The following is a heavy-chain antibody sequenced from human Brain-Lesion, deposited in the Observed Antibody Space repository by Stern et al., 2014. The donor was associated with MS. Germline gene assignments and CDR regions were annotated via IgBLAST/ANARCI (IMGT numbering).Heavy chain of an antibody. CDR3: ARAVRNQLLSEY. CDR2: MNPYSVNT. J-gene: IGHJ4*02. Sequence: VQLVESGAEVQKPGASVKVSCKASGYTFSSYDITWVRQASGHGLEWLGWMNPYSVNTGYAQKFKGRVSMTSDPSISTVYMELTSLTSDDTAVYFCARAVRNQLLSEYWGQGTLVTVSS. D-gene: IGHD2-2*01. V-gene: IGHV1-8*01. CDR1: GYTFSSYD.